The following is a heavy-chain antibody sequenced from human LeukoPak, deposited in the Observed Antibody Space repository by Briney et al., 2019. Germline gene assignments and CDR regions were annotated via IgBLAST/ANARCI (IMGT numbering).Heavy chain of an antibody. D-gene: IGHD2-21*01. V-gene: IGHV3-30*02. Sequence: GGSLRLSCAASGFTFRDYGLHWVRQAPGKVLEWVAFIRYDGITKSYVDSVKGRFTISRDNSKNTLYLQMNSLGGEDTAVYYCAKIAQGGDFFDYWGRGTLVTVSS. CDR3: AKIAQGGDFFDY. CDR1: GFTFRDYG. J-gene: IGHJ4*02. CDR2: IRYDGITK.